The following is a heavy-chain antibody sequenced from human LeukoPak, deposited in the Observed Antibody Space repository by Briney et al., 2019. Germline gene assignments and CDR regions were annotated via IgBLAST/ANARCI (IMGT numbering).Heavy chain of an antibody. CDR1: GGSISSSSYY. Sequence: SETLSLTCTVSGGSISSSSYYWGWIRQPPGKGLEWIGSIYYSGSTYYNPSLKSRVTISVDTSKNQFSLKLSSVTAADTAVYYCARAHPVDPMIVVATHAFDIWGQGTMVTVSS. J-gene: IGHJ3*02. D-gene: IGHD3-22*01. V-gene: IGHV4-39*07. CDR2: IYYSGST. CDR3: ARAHPVDPMIVVATHAFDI.